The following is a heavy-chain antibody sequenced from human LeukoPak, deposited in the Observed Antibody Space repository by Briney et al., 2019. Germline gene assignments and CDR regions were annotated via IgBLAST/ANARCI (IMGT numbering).Heavy chain of an antibody. J-gene: IGHJ4*02. CDR1: GYTFTSYY. Sequence: ASVKVSCKASGYTFTSYYMHWVRQAPGQGLEWMGIINPSGGSTSYAQKFQGRVTMTTDTSTSTAYMELRSLRSDDTAVYYCARDLEAFSSTSSGGVYWGQGTLVTVSS. CDR3: ARDLEAFSSTSSGGVY. CDR2: INPSGGST. V-gene: IGHV1-46*01. D-gene: IGHD2-2*01.